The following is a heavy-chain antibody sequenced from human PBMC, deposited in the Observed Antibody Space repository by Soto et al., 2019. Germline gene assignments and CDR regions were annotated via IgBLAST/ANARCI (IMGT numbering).Heavy chain of an antibody. CDR1: GGSVSSGSYY. D-gene: IGHD3-10*01. CDR3: AEGTYYYGSGASGNYYYYYGMDV. J-gene: IGHJ6*02. Sequence: SETLSLTCTVSGGSVSSGSYYWSRIRQPPGKGVEWIGYIYYSGSTNYNPSLKSRVTISVDTSKNQFSLKLSSVTAADTAVYYCAEGTYYYGSGASGNYYYYYGMDVWGQGTTVTVSS. CDR2: IYYSGST. V-gene: IGHV4-61*01.